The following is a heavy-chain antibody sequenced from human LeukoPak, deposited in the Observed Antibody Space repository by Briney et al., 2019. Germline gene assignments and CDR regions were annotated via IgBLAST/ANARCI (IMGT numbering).Heavy chain of an antibody. CDR1: GFTFGDYA. J-gene: IGHJ4*02. V-gene: IGHV3-49*04. D-gene: IGHD3-10*01. Sequence: AGGSLRLSCTTSGFTFGDYAMSWVRQAPGKGLEWVGLIRSQGYGGTTQYAASVKGRFTISRDDSKSIAYLQMNSLTTEDTAVYYCTRVSRSGSYSDFWGQGTLVTVSS. CDR2: IRSQGYGGTT. CDR3: TRVSRSGSYSDF.